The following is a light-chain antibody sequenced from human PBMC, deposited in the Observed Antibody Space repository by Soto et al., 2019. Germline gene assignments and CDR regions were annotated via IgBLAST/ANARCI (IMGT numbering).Light chain of an antibody. V-gene: IGKV3-15*01. Sequence: EIVLTQSPATLSVSPGERATFSCRASQSVGTNLAWYRQKSGQAPSLLIYGASARAPGIPARFSGSGSGTDFTLTINRLEPEDFAVYYCQQYDSSPRTFGQGTKVDIK. CDR1: QSVGTN. CDR3: QQYDSSPRT. J-gene: IGKJ1*01. CDR2: GAS.